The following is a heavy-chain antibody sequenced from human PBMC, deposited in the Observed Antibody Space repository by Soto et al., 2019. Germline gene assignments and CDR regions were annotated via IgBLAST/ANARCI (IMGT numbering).Heavy chain of an antibody. CDR2: FDPEDGET. D-gene: IGHD1-1*01. CDR1: GYTLTELS. V-gene: IGHV1-24*01. Sequence: ASVKVSCKVSGYTLTELSMHWVRQAPGKGLEWMGGFDPEDGETIYAQKFQGRVTMTEDTSTDTAYMELSSLRSEATAVYYCATLAPYTWKPFDIWGQGTMVTVPS. CDR3: ATLAPYTWKPFDI. J-gene: IGHJ3*02.